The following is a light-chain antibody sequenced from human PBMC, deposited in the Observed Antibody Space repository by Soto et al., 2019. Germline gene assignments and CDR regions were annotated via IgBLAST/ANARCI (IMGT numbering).Light chain of an antibody. CDR2: GAT. CDR3: QQYNKWPYT. V-gene: IGKV3-15*01. J-gene: IGKJ2*01. Sequence: EIVMTQSPATLSVSPGERVALSCRATPTVSRNVARYQQKPGQAPRLVIYGATTSATDIPARFSVSGSGTDFTLTISSLQSEDFALYCCQQYNKWPYTFGQGTKLEIK. CDR1: PTVSRN.